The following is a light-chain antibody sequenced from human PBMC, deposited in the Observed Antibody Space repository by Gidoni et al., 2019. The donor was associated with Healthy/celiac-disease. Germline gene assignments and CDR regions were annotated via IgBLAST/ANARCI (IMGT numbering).Light chain of an antibody. CDR1: QSVLYSSNNKNY. CDR2: WAS. V-gene: IGKV4-1*01. J-gene: IGKJ2*01. Sequence: DIVLTQSPDSLAVSLGERATINCKSSQSVLYSSNNKNYLAWYQQKPGQPPKLPIYWASTRESGVPGRFSGSGSGTDFTRTISSLQAEDVAVYYCQQYYSTPRTFGQGTKLEIK. CDR3: QQYYSTPRT.